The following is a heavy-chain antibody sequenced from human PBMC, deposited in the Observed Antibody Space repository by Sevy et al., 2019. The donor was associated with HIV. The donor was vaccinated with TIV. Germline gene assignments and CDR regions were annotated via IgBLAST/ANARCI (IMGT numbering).Heavy chain of an antibody. D-gene: IGHD2-2*01. CDR2: IYPGDSDT. CDR3: ARWVVVPAAGDY. V-gene: IGHV5-51*01. Sequence: GESLKISCKGSGYSFTNYWIGWVRQMPGKGLEWMGSIYPGDSDTSYSPSSQGQVNISADKTIRTAYLQWSSLKASDTAMYYCARWVVVPAAGDYWGQGTLVTVSS. J-gene: IGHJ4*02. CDR1: GYSFTNYW.